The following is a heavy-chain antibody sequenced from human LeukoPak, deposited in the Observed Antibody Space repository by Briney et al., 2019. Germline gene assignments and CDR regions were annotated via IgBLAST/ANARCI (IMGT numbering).Heavy chain of an antibody. CDR3: TTDLFSYDYDSSGYYGGY. V-gene: IGHV3-7*05. CDR2: IKQDGSEK. Sequence: GGSLRLSCAASGFTFSSYWMSWVRQAPGKGLEWVANIKQDGSEKFYVDSVKGRFTISRDNAKNSLYLQMNSLKTEDTAVYYCTTDLFSYDYDSSGYYGGYWGQGTLVTVSS. CDR1: GFTFSSYW. J-gene: IGHJ4*02. D-gene: IGHD3-22*01.